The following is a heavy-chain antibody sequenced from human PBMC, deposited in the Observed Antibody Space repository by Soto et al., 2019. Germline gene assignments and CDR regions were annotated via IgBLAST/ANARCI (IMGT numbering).Heavy chain of an antibody. V-gene: IGHV1-69*06. J-gene: IGHJ4*02. CDR2: IIPIFGTA. Sequence: QVQLVQSGAEVKKPGSLVKVSCKASGGTFSSYAISWVRQAPGQGLEWMGGIIPIFGTANYAQKFQGRVTITADKSTSTAYMELSSLRSEDTAVYYCAREYCSGGSCYEFYFDYWGQGTLVTVSS. CDR1: GGTFSSYA. D-gene: IGHD2-15*01. CDR3: AREYCSGGSCYEFYFDY.